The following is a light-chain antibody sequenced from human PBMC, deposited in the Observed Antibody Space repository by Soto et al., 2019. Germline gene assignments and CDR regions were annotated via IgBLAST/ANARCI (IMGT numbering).Light chain of an antibody. V-gene: IGKV3D-15*01. Sequence: EIVMTQSPATVSVSPGETASLSCRASQSAGNFLAWYQQKPGQAPRLLIYYISTRATGIPARFSGSGSGTEFTLTINSLQSEDSAVYYCQQHNQWPITFGQGTRLEI. J-gene: IGKJ5*01. CDR3: QQHNQWPIT. CDR1: QSAGNF. CDR2: YIS.